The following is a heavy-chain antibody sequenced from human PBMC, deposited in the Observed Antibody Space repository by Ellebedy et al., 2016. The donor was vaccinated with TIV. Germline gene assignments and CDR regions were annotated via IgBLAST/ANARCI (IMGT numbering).Heavy chain of an antibody. CDR3: VRRASYGDYAVQVNPWFDP. J-gene: IGHJ5*02. CDR1: GFNFRSYW. V-gene: IGHV3-7*01. D-gene: IGHD4-17*01. Sequence: GESLKISCAASGFNFRSYWMTWVRQAPGKGLEWVAKIRQEGDEIYYVESVKGRFTIYRDNAKNSLFLQMNSLRVEDTAVYYCVRRASYGDYAVQVNPWFDPWGQGTLVTFSS. CDR2: IRQEGDEI.